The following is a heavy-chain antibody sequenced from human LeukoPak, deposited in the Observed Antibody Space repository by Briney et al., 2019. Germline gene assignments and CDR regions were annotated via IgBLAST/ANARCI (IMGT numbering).Heavy chain of an antibody. J-gene: IGHJ4*02. CDR2: ISGGGTGT. D-gene: IGHD2-2*02. V-gene: IGHV3-23*01. CDR1: GFTFRSYA. Sequence: PGGSPRLSCVASGFTFRSYATNWVRQAPGKGLEWVSGISGGGTGTYYADSVKGRFTISRDNSKNTVYLQMTSLTAEDTAIYYCAKDSDTPGFFDYWGQGTPVTVSS. CDR3: AKDSDTPGFFDY.